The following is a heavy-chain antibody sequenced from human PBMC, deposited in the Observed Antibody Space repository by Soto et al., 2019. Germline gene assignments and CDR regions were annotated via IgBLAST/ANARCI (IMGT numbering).Heavy chain of an antibody. D-gene: IGHD3-3*01. Sequence: PSETLSLTYAVDVGSFIGYYLSRIRQPPVKRLEWIGSLYYSGRTYYNPSVTSRVTISVDTSKTPFSLKLSSVTAADTAVYYCAGVNIKVGGRIFGVVIQKEWFDPWGQRTLVTVSS. CDR1: VGSFIGYY. J-gene: IGHJ5*02. CDR3: AGVNIKVGGRIFGVVIQKEWFDP. CDR2: LYYSGRT. V-gene: IGHV4-59*05.